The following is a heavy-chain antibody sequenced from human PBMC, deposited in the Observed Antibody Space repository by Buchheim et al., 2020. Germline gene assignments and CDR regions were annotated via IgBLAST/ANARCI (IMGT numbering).Heavy chain of an antibody. CDR2: IRYDGSNK. Sequence: VQLVESGGGVVQPGRSLRLSCAASGFTFSSYGMHWVRQAPGKGLEWVAFIRYDGSNKYYADSVKGRFTISRDNSKNTLYLQMNSLRAEDTAVYYCAKDLRITIFGVVQVGGYGMDVWGQGTT. J-gene: IGHJ6*02. V-gene: IGHV3-30*02. D-gene: IGHD3-3*01. CDR1: GFTFSSYG. CDR3: AKDLRITIFGVVQVGGYGMDV.